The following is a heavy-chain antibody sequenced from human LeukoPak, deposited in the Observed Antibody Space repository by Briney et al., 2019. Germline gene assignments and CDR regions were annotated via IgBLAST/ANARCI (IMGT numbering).Heavy chain of an antibody. V-gene: IGHV1-46*01. Sequence: ASVKVSCKASGYTFTSYYMHWVRQAPGQGLEWLGIINPSGGSTSYAQKFQGRVTMTRDTSTSTVYMELSSLRSEDTAVYYCARDYCTNGVCYPWTDWGQGTLVTVSS. CDR2: INPSGGST. J-gene: IGHJ4*02. CDR1: GYTFTSYY. D-gene: IGHD2-8*01. CDR3: ARDYCTNGVCYPWTD.